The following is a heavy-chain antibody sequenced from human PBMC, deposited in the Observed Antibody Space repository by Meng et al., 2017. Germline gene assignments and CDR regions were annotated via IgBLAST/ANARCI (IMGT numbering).Heavy chain of an antibody. CDR3: VRQTSGNAFEY. CDR2: TYYRSNWYK. D-gene: IGHD1-1*01. J-gene: IGHJ4*02. CDR1: GDSLSSNSIT. V-gene: IGHV6-1*01. Sequence: QVELQQSGVGLVKPSQILLLTCGISGDSLSSNSITWNWIRQSPSRGLEWLGRTYYRSNWYKDYAVSVKSRITINPDTSKNQFSLQLNSVTPEDTAVYYCVRQTSGNAFEYWGQGTLVTVSS.